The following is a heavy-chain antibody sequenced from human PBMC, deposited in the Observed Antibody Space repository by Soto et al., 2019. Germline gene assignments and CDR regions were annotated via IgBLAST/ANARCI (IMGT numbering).Heavy chain of an antibody. Sequence: GGSLRLSCAASGFTFSSYAMHLVRQAPGKGLEWVAVISYDGSNKYYADSVKGRFTISRDNSKNTLYLQMNSLRAEDTAVYYCARDITPKAVAGHFDYWAQGT. CDR2: ISYDGSNK. CDR3: ARDITPKAVAGHFDY. J-gene: IGHJ4*02. V-gene: IGHV3-30-3*01. CDR1: GFTFSSYA. D-gene: IGHD6-19*01.